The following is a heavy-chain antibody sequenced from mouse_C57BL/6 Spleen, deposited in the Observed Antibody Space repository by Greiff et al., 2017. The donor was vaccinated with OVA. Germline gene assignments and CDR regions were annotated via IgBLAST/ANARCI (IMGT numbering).Heavy chain of an antibody. CDR2: IHPNSGST. J-gene: IGHJ1*03. Sequence: QVQLQQPGAELVKPGASVKLSCKASGYSFTSYWMHWVKQGPGQGLEWIGMIHPNSGSTNYNEKFKSKATLTVDKSSSTAYMQLSSLTSEDSAVYYCARKGTSWYFDVWGTGTTVTVSS. V-gene: IGHV1-64*01. CDR3: ARKGTSWYFDV. D-gene: IGHD3-3*01. CDR1: GYSFTSYW.